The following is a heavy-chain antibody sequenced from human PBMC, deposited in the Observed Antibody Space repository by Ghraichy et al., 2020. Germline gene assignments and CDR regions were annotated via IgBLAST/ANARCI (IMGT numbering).Heavy chain of an antibody. D-gene: IGHD3-16*01. J-gene: IGHJ4*02. Sequence: GGSLRLSCAASGLTVNSYWMHWVRQAPGKGLVWVSRVNNDGSGTDYADSVKGRFTISRDNAKNTLYLQMNSLRAEDAAVYYCARGYYGPFDYWGQGTLVTVSS. CDR2: VNNDGSGT. CDR3: ARGYYGPFDY. V-gene: IGHV3-74*01. CDR1: GLTVNSYW.